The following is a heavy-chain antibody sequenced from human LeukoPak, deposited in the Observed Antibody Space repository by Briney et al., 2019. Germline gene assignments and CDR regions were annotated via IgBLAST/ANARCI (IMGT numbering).Heavy chain of an antibody. CDR1: GFTFSSYS. CDR3: ARGVEYYDSSGYYDY. Sequence: GGSLRLSCAASGFTFSSYSMNWVRQAPRMGLEWVSSISSSSSYIYYADSVKGRFTISRDNAKNSLYLQMNSLRAEDTAVYYCARGVEYYDSSGYYDYWGQGTLVTVSS. V-gene: IGHV3-21*01. J-gene: IGHJ4*02. CDR2: ISSSSSYI. D-gene: IGHD3-22*01.